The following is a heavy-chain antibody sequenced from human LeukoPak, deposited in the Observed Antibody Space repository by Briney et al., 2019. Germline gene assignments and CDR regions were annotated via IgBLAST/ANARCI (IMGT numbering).Heavy chain of an antibody. V-gene: IGHV3-30-3*01. CDR2: ISYDGSNK. D-gene: IGHD3-22*01. CDR1: GFTFSSYA. J-gene: IGHJ4*02. CDR3: ARDKDGVITRYFDY. Sequence: GRSLRLSCAASGFTFSSYAMHWVRQAPGKGLKWVAVISYDGSNKYYADSVKGRFTISRDNSKNTLYLQMNSLRAEDTAVYYCARDKDGVITRYFDYWGQGTLVTVSS.